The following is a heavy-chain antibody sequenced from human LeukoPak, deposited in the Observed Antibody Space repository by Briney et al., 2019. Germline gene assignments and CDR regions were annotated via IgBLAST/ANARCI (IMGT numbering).Heavy chain of an antibody. CDR1: GFTFSSYA. CDR2: ISYDGSNK. V-gene: IGHV3-30-3*01. J-gene: IGHJ4*02. Sequence: AGGSLRLSCAASGFTFSSYAMHWVRQAPGKGLEWVAVISYDGSNKYYADSVKGRFTISRDNAKNSLYLQMNSLRAEDTALYYCAKDGGEWLFARGLDYWGQGTLVTVSS. D-gene: IGHD3-3*01. CDR3: AKDGGEWLFARGLDY.